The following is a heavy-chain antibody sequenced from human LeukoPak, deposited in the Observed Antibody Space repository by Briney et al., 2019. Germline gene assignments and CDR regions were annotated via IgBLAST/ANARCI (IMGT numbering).Heavy chain of an antibody. D-gene: IGHD7-27*01. V-gene: IGHV4-39*07. CDR2: IYYSGST. Sequence: SETLSLTCTVSGGSISSSSYYWGWIRQPPGKGLEWIGSIYYSGSTNYNPSLKSRVTISVDTSKNQFSLKLSSVTAADPAVYYCARVDWGHLTYYYYYMDVWGKGTTVTVSS. CDR1: GGSISSSSYY. CDR3: ARVDWGHLTYYYYYMDV. J-gene: IGHJ6*03.